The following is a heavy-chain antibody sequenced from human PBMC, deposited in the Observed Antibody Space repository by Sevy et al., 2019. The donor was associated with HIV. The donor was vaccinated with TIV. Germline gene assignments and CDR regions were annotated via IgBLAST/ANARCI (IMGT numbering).Heavy chain of an antibody. Sequence: GGSLRLSCAASGFTFISYAMTWVRQAPGKGLEWVSTISSSGGYTYYSDSVKGRFIISRDNSKKTVDLQMNSMRAEDTAVYYCATDPWALGGRPYWGQGTLVTVSS. J-gene: IGHJ4*02. D-gene: IGHD1-26*01. CDR2: ISSSGGYT. V-gene: IGHV3-23*01. CDR1: GFTFISYA. CDR3: ATDPWALGGRPY.